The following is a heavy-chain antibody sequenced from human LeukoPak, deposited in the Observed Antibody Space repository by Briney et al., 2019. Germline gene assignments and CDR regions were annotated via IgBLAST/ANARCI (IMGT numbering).Heavy chain of an antibody. V-gene: IGHV3-7*01. CDR3: ARDHDYGDSVNY. CDR2: IKQDGSEK. J-gene: IGHJ4*02. CDR1: GFTFSSYW. Sequence: GGSLRLSCAASGFTFSSYWMSWVRQAPGKGLEWVANIKQDGSEKYCVDSVKGRFTISRDNAKNSLYLQMNSLRAEDTAVHYCARDHDYGDSVNYWGQGTLVTVSS. D-gene: IGHD4-17*01.